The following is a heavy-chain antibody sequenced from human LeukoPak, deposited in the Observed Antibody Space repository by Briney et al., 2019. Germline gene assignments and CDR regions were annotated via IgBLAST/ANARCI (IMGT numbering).Heavy chain of an antibody. CDR3: ARNALSDMITFGGVIVDYYYYMDV. CDR2: ISSSSSYI. J-gene: IGHJ6*03. V-gene: IGHV3-21*01. D-gene: IGHD3-16*02. Sequence: PGGSLRLSCAASGFTFSSYSMNWVRQAPGKGLEWVSSISSSSSYIYYADSVKGRFTISRDNAKNSLYLQMNSLRAEDTAVYYCARNALSDMITFGGVIVDYYYYMDVWGKGTTVTISS. CDR1: GFTFSSYS.